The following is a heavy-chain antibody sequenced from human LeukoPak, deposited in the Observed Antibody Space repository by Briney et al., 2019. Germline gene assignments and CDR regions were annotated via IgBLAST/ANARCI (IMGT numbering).Heavy chain of an antibody. D-gene: IGHD3-10*01. Sequence: SETLSLTCTVSGGSISSYYWSWLRQPPGKGLEWIGYIYYSGSTNYNPSLKSRVTISVDTSKNQFSLKLSSVTAADTAVYYCARSDYGSGLGPWGQGTLVTVSS. J-gene: IGHJ5*02. CDR2: IYYSGST. CDR3: ARSDYGSGLGP. CDR1: GGSISSYY. V-gene: IGHV4-59*01.